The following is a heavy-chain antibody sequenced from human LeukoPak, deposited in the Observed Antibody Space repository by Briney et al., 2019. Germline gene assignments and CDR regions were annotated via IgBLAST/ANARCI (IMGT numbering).Heavy chain of an antibody. CDR1: GFTFDDYT. CDR3: AKDIEGSHSGYDLGLDY. CDR2: ISWDGGST. D-gene: IGHD5-12*01. V-gene: IGHV3-43*01. Sequence: PGGSLRLSCAASGFTFDDYTMHWVRQAPGKGLEWVSLISWDGGSTYYADSVKGRFTISRDNSKNSLYLQMNSLRTEDTALYYCAKDIEGSHSGYDLGLDYWGQGTLVTVSS. J-gene: IGHJ4*02.